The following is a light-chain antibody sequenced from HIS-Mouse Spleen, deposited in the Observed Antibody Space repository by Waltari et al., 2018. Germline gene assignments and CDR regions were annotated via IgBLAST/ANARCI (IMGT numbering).Light chain of an antibody. Sequence: QSALTQPASVSGSPGQSITIPCTGTSSDVGSYSLVSWYQQHPGKAPKLMIYEGSKRPSGVSNRFSGSKSGNTASLTISGLQAEDEADYYCCSYAGSSTWVFGGGTKLTVL. J-gene: IGLJ3*02. V-gene: IGLV2-23*01. CDR3: CSYAGSSTWV. CDR1: SSDVGSYSL. CDR2: EGS.